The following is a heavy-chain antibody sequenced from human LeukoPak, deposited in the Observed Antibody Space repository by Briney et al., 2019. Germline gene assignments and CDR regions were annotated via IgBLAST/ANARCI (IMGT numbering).Heavy chain of an antibody. CDR2: IYYSGST. CDR3: ARARYDMDV. Sequence: SQTLSLTCTVSGGSLSGGGYYWSWTRQHPGKGLEWIGYIYYSGSTYYNPSLKSRVTISVDTSKNQFSLKLSSVTAADTAVYYCARARYDMDVWGQGTTVTVSS. J-gene: IGHJ6*02. CDR1: GGSLSGGGYY. V-gene: IGHV4-31*03.